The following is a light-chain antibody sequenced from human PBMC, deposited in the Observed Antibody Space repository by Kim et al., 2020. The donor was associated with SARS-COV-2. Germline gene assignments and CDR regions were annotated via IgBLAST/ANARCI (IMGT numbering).Light chain of an antibody. J-gene: IGKJ4*01. V-gene: IGKV3-15*01. CDR2: GAS. CDR3: QQYNNWLPLT. CDR1: QSVSSN. Sequence: SPGERATLTCRASQSVSSNLAWYQQKPGQAPRLLIYGASTRATGIPARFSGSGSGTEFTLTISSLRSEDFAVYYCQQYNNWLPLTFGGGTKVDIK.